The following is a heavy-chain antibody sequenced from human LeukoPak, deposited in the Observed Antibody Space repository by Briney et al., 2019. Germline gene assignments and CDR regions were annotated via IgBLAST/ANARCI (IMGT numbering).Heavy chain of an antibody. CDR3: ARGRCTNGVCYSDY. D-gene: IGHD2-8*01. Sequence: PGRSLRLSCAASGFTFSSYGMTWVRQAPGKGLEWVAVICYDGSNKYYADSVKGRFTISRDNSKNTLYLEMNGLRDEDTAVYDCARGRCTNGVCYSDYWGQGTLVTVSS. CDR2: ICYDGSNK. CDR1: GFTFSSYG. J-gene: IGHJ4*02. V-gene: IGHV3-33*01.